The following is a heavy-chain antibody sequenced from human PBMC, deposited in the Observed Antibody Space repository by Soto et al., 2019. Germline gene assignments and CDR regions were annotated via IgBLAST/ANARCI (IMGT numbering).Heavy chain of an antibody. J-gene: IGHJ6*02. D-gene: IGHD3-22*01. Sequence: ASVKVSCKASGYTFTSYYMHWVRQAPGQGLEWMGIINPSGGSTSYAQKFQGRVTMTRDTSTSTVYMELSSLRSEDTAVYYCARDLARRRAYYYDSSGYPSHYYGMDVWGQVDTLTLSS. CDR1: GYTFTSYY. V-gene: IGHV1-46*01. CDR3: ARDLARRRAYYYDSSGYPSHYYGMDV. CDR2: INPSGGST.